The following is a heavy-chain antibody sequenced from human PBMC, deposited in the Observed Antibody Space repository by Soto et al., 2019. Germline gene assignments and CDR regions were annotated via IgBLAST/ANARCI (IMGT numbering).Heavy chain of an antibody. CDR3: AKDSTSYNGIYDPFDI. Sequence: EVQLLESGGGLVQPGGSLRLSCEASGFIFSNYAMSWVRQGPGKGLEWVSVIGGAAVSTDCADSVKGRCTVSRDDSKNTVDLQLDSLRDDDTAVYYCAKDSTSYNGIYDPFDIWGQGTMVTVSS. D-gene: IGHD1-1*01. J-gene: IGHJ3*02. CDR1: GFIFSNYA. CDR2: IGGAAVST. V-gene: IGHV3-23*01.